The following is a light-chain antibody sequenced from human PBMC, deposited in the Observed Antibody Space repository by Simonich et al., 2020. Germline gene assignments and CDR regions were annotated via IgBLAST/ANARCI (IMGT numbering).Light chain of an antibody. CDR1: SGSIASNY. V-gene: IGLV6-57*01. J-gene: IGLJ2*01. Sequence: NFMLTQPHSVSESPGKTVTISCTRSSGSIASNYVQWYQQRPGRSPTTVIYEDNQRPSGVPVRFSGSIDSSSNSASLTIYGLKTEDEADYYCQSYDSSNRVFGGGTKLTVL. CDR3: QSYDSSNRV. CDR2: EDN.